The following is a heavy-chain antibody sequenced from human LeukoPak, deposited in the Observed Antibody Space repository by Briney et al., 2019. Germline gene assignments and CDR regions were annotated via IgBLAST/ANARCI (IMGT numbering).Heavy chain of an antibody. D-gene: IGHD6-6*01. J-gene: IGHJ4*02. Sequence: GGSLRLSCAASGFTFSSYSMNWVRQAPGKGLEWVAVIWYGGSNKYYADSVKGRFTISRDNSKNTLYLQMNSLRAEDTAVYYCAKDRVGSSSSLDYWGQGTLVTVSS. CDR3: AKDRVGSSSSLDY. CDR1: GFTFSSYS. V-gene: IGHV3-30*02. CDR2: IWYGGSNK.